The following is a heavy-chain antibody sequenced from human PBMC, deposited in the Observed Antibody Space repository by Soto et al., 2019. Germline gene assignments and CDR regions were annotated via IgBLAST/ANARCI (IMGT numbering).Heavy chain of an antibody. J-gene: IGHJ4*02. Sequence: QVQLQQWGAGLLKPSETLSLTCAVYGGSFSGYYWSWIRQPPGKGLEWIGEINHSGSTNYNPSLKSRVTRAVGPAKHPYSLKLSSVTAADPAVYYWSSGYVGAAAAPVDYWGQGNLVTVSS. CDR1: GGSFSGYY. CDR2: INHSGST. D-gene: IGHD6-13*01. CDR3: SSGYVGAAAAPVDY. V-gene: IGHV4-34*01.